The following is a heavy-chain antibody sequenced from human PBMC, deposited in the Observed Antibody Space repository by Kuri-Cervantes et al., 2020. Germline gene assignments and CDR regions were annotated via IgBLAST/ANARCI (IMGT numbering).Heavy chain of an antibody. Sequence: ASVKVSCKASGYTFTSYGISWVRQAPGQGLEWMGWISAYNGNTNYAQKLQGRVTMTTDTSTSTAYMELRSLRSDDTAVYYCARERTDSADDYGDYVDSKEYYFDYWGQGTLVTVSS. CDR2: ISAYNGNT. J-gene: IGHJ4*02. V-gene: IGHV1-18*01. CDR3: ARERTDSADDYGDYVDSKEYYFDY. CDR1: GYTFTSYG. D-gene: IGHD4-17*01.